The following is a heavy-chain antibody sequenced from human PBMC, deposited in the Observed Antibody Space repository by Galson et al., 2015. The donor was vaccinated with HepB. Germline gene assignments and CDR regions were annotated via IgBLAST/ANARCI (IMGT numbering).Heavy chain of an antibody. V-gene: IGHV1-18*04. Sequence: SVKVSCKASGYTFISHGISWVRQAPGQGPEWMGWISVYNGNTNYAQKLQGRVTMTTDTATNTAYMELRSLTSDDTAVYYCTRTHYDSSGYDLGTNWFDPWGQGTLVTVSS. CDR2: ISVYNGNT. J-gene: IGHJ5*02. CDR3: TRTHYDSSGYDLGTNWFDP. CDR1: GYTFISHG. D-gene: IGHD3-22*01.